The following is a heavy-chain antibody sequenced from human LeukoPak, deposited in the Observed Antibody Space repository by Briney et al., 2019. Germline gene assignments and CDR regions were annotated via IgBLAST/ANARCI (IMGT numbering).Heavy chain of an antibody. V-gene: IGHV3-30-3*01. D-gene: IGHD3-10*01. J-gene: IGHJ4*02. CDR1: GFTFSSYA. CDR2: ISYDGSNK. CDR3: ARGTMVRGVIGYFDY. Sequence: GGSLRLSCAASGFTFSSYAMHWVRQAPGKGLEWVAVISYDGSNKYYADSVKGRFTISRDNSKNTLYLQMNSLRAEDTAVYYCARGTMVRGVIGYFDYWGQGTLVTVSS.